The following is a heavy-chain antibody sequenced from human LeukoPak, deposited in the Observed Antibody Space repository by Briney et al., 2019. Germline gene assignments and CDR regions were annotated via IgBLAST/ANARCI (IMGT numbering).Heavy chain of an antibody. CDR2: ISWNSGSI. Sequence: GGSLRLSCAASGFTFDDYAMHWVRQAPGKGLEWVSGISWNSGSIGYADSVKGRFTISRDNAKNSLYLQMNSLRAEDTALYYCAKDMKSKYSGSSYTGVDYFDYWGQGTLVTVSS. CDR1: GFTFDDYA. D-gene: IGHD1-26*01. V-gene: IGHV3-9*01. J-gene: IGHJ4*02. CDR3: AKDMKSKYSGSSYTGVDYFDY.